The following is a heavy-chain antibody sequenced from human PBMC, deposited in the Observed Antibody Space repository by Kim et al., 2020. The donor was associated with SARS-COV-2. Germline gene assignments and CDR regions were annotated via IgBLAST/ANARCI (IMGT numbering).Heavy chain of an antibody. J-gene: IGHJ4*02. CDR2: INHSGST. CDR3: ARGSGYCSSTSCYTVRGSNFDY. D-gene: IGHD2-2*02. Sequence: SQTLSLTCAVYGGSFSGYYWSWIRQPPGKGLEWIGEINHSGSTNYNPSLKSRVTISVDTSKNQFSLKLSSVTAADTAVYYCARGSGYCSSTSCYTVRGSNFDYWGQGTLVTVSS. V-gene: IGHV4-34*01. CDR1: GGSFSGYY.